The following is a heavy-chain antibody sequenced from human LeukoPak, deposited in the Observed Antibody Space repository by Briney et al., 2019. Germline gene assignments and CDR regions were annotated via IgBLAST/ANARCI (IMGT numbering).Heavy chain of an antibody. J-gene: IGHJ4*02. D-gene: IGHD6-13*01. CDR3: ARFASSWYVDY. Sequence: GASVDVSCQASGHSFTGYYIHWVRQAPGLGPEWTGWINRNTGATNYAQKFQGRVTMTRDTSHSTADIELTSLGYENKAHCYGARFASSWYVDYWGQGTLVTVSS. V-gene: IGHV1-2*02. CDR1: GHSFTGYY. CDR2: INRNTGAT.